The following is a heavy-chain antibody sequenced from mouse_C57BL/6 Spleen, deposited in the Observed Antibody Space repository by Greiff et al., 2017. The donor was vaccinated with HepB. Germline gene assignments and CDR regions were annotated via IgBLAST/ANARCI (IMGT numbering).Heavy chain of an antibody. CDR1: GYTFTSYW. CDR2: IHPNSGST. V-gene: IGHV1-64*01. J-gene: IGHJ4*01. D-gene: IGHD1-1*01. CDR3: VSYYYGRDY. Sequence: QVQLQQPGAELVKPGASVKLSCKASGYTFTSYWMHGVKQRPGQGLEWIGMIHPNSGSTNYNEKFKSKATLTVDKSSSTAYMQLSSLTSEDSAVYYCVSYYYGRDYWGQGTSVTVSS.